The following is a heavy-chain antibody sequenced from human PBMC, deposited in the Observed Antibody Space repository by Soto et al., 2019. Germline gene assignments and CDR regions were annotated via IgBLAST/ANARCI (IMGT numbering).Heavy chain of an antibody. CDR3: AKEDTAMVPTFFDY. Sequence: GGSLRLSCAASGFTFSSYGMHWVRQAPGKGLEWVAVISYDGSNKYYADSVKGRFTISRDNSKNTLYLQMNSLRAEDTAVYYCAKEDTAMVPTFFDYWGQGTLVTVSS. V-gene: IGHV3-30*18. CDR2: ISYDGSNK. CDR1: GFTFSSYG. J-gene: IGHJ4*02. D-gene: IGHD5-18*01.